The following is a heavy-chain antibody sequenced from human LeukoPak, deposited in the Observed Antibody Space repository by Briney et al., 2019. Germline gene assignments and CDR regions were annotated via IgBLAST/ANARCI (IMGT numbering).Heavy chain of an antibody. CDR1: GGSISNYY. D-gene: IGHD2-2*01. CDR3: TRPQEYQLPLAFDI. J-gene: IGHJ3*02. Sequence: SETLSLTCTVSGGSISNYYWSWIRQPAGKGLEWIGRIYTSGSTNYNPSLKSRVTISVDTSKNQFSLKLSSVTAADTAVYYCTRPQEYQLPLAFDIWGQGTMVTVSS. V-gene: IGHV4-4*07. CDR2: IYTSGST.